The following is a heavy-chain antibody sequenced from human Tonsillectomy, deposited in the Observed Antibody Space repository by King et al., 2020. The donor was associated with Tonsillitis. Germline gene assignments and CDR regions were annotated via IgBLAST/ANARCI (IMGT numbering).Heavy chain of an antibody. CDR3: VRDFDPHMTGYIDWFDS. Sequence: VQLVESGGNLVQPGGSLRLSCAASGFSFSGYWMSWVRQAPGKGLEWVAHIKQDGSETHYVDSVRGRFSISRDNARNSLYLQMNSLRAEDSALYFCVRDFDPHMTGYIDWFDSWGQGTLVTVSS. D-gene: IGHD3-9*01. J-gene: IGHJ5*02. CDR1: GFSFSGYW. CDR2: IKQDGSET. V-gene: IGHV3-7*03.